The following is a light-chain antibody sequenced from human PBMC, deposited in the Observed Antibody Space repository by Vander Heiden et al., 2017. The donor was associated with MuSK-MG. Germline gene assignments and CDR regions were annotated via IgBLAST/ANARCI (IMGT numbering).Light chain of an antibody. CDR1: QSVLLSVGNTY. Sequence: EVVLPHPPPPLPVTLGQAASNSCRSSQSVLLSVGNTYFNWFHQRPGQSPRRLIYRVSKRASGVPDRFSGSGSGTDFTLSISRVEAEDVGVYYCKQGGSWPRTFGWGTKLEIK. J-gene: IGKJ2*01. CDR3: KQGGSWPRT. CDR2: RVS. V-gene: IGKV2-30*02.